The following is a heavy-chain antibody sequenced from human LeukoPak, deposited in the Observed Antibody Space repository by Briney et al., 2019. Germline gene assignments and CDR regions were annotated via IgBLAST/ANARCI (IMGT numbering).Heavy chain of an antibody. CDR3: ASLEVEYSSSSGY. CDR1: GGSISSYY. D-gene: IGHD6-6*01. J-gene: IGHJ4*02. Sequence: SETLSLTCTVSGGSISSYYWSWIRQPPGKGLEWIGYIYYSGSTNYNPSLKSRVTISVDTSKNQFSLKLSSVTAADTAVYYCASLEVEYSSSSGYWGQGTRVTVSS. V-gene: IGHV4-59*08. CDR2: IYYSGST.